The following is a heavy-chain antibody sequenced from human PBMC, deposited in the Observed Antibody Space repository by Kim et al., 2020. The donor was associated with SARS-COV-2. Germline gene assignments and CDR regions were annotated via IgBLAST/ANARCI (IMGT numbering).Heavy chain of an antibody. Sequence: GGSLRLSCAASGFTFSAYAMGWVRQAPGKGLEWVSGISGSDSSTYYADSVKGRFIISRDNSKNTLHLQMNSLRAEDTAIYYCAKHFGRSGSEFHRWGQGT. CDR2: ISGSDSST. CDR1: GFTFSAYA. V-gene: IGHV3-23*01. CDR3: AKHFGRSGSEFHR. D-gene: IGHD3-22*01. J-gene: IGHJ1*01.